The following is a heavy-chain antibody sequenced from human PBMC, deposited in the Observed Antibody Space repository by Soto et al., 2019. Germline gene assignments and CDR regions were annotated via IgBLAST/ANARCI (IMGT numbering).Heavy chain of an antibody. CDR3: AKEGYCGGGTCYSQN. D-gene: IGHD2-15*01. Sequence: EVQLLESRGGLVQPGGSLRLSCAASGFTFSTYCMNWVRQAPGKGLEWVSGISTSGGTTYYADSVKGRFTISRDNSRNTLYLQMNSLRAEDTAVYYCAKEGYCGGGTCYSQNWGQGTLVTVSS. CDR1: GFTFSTYC. J-gene: IGHJ1*01. V-gene: IGHV3-23*01. CDR2: ISTSGGTT.